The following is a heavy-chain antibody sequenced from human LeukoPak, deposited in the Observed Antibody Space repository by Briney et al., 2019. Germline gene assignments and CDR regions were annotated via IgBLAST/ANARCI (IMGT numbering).Heavy chain of an antibody. CDR3: AREHYYYDSSED. D-gene: IGHD3-22*01. J-gene: IGHJ4*02. Sequence: SETLSLTCAVSGGSLSGYYWSWIRQPPGKGLEWIGEINHSGSTNYNPSLKSRVTISVDTPKNQFSLKLSSVTAADTAVYYCAREHYYYDSSEDWGQGTLVTVSS. CDR1: GGSLSGYY. V-gene: IGHV4-34*01. CDR2: INHSGST.